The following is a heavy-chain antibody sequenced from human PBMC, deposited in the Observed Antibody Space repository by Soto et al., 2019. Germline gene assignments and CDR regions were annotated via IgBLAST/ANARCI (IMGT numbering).Heavy chain of an antibody. CDR1: GFSLSTSGGG. D-gene: IGHD3-10*01. CDR2: IYWDDDK. J-gene: IGHJ4*02. V-gene: IGHV2-5*02. Sequence: QITLKESGPTLVKHTQTLTLTCTFSGFSLSTSGGGVGWIRQSPGKALEWLALIYWDDDKRYSPSLKSRLTITKDTSKNQGVLTMTNMDPVDTATFYCARVGSGRSFDYWGQGTLVTVSS. CDR3: ARVGSGRSFDY.